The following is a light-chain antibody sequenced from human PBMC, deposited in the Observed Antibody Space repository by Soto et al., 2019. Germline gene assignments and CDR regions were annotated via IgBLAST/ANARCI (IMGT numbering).Light chain of an antibody. J-gene: IGKJ2*01. CDR1: QSVSSN. CDR3: QQYNNWPYT. V-gene: IGKV3D-15*01. Sequence: EIVMTQSPATLSVSPGERATLSCSASQSVSSNLAWYQQKPGQAPRLLIYGASIRATGSPARFSGSGSGTEFTLTISSLQSEDFAVYDCQQYNNWPYTFGQGTKLEIK. CDR2: GAS.